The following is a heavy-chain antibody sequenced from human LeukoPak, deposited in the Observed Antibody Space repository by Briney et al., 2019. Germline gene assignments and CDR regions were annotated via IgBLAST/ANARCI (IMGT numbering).Heavy chain of an antibody. CDR2: ISAYNGNT. V-gene: IGHV1-18*01. D-gene: IGHD3-22*01. CDR1: GYTFTRYR. Sequence: ASVKVSCKASGYTFTRYRISWVRQAPGQGLEWMGWISAYNGNTNYAQKLQGRVTMTTDTSTSTAYMELRSLRSDDTAVYYCARVRGYYDSSGPRDYWGQGTLVTVSS. J-gene: IGHJ4*02. CDR3: ARVRGYYDSSGPRDY.